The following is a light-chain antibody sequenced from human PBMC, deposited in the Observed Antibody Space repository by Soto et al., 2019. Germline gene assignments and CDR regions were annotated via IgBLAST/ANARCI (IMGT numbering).Light chain of an antibody. Sequence: EIVLTQSPATLSLSPGERATLSCRASQSVNRYLAWYQQRPAQAPRLLIYDAPNRATGVPARFGGSGSGIDLTLTISRLETEDFAIYYCQQRANWPPITFGQGTRLEIK. CDR1: QSVNRY. CDR3: QQRANWPPIT. V-gene: IGKV3-11*01. J-gene: IGKJ5*01. CDR2: DAP.